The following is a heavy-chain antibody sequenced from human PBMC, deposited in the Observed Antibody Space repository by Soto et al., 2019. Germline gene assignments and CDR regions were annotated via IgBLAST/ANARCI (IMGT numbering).Heavy chain of an antibody. Sequence: QVQLVQSGAEVKKPGSSVKVSCKVSGGPFSSYTLSWVRQAPGQGPEWMGEIIPIFGTTNYVQNFQGRVTIAADESTDTAYMELTSLTYEDTAVYFCVRDSIAAAGFASWGQGTLVTVS. V-gene: IGHV1-69*12. D-gene: IGHD6-13*01. CDR3: VRDSIAAAGFAS. CDR1: GGPFSSYT. CDR2: IIPIFGTT. J-gene: IGHJ4*02.